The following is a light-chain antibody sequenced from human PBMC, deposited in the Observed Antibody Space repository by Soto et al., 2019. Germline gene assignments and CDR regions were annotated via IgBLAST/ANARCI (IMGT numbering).Light chain of an antibody. CDR2: EVS. CDR1: SSDIGGYIY. Sequence: QSALTQPASVSASPGQSITISCTGTSSDIGGYIYVSWYQHHPGKAPRLMIYEVSSRPSGVSNRFSGSKSGNTASLTISGLQAEDEAQYYCSSYTSSSTLNVFGTGTKVTVL. CDR3: SSYTSSSTLNV. V-gene: IGLV2-14*01. J-gene: IGLJ1*01.